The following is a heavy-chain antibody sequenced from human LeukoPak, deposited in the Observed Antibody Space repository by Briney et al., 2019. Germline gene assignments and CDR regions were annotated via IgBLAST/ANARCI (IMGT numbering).Heavy chain of an antibody. CDR1: GYRFTTYW. CDR2: IYPGDSDT. CDR3: ARVLIRGDEIDY. D-gene: IGHD2-21*01. V-gene: IGHV5-51*01. J-gene: IGHJ4*02. Sequence: GESLKISCKSSGYRFTTYWIAWVRQMPGKGLEWVGIIYPGDSDTRYSPSFQGQVTISADKSISTAYLQWTSLKASDSAMYYCARVLIRGDEIDYWGQGTLVTVSS.